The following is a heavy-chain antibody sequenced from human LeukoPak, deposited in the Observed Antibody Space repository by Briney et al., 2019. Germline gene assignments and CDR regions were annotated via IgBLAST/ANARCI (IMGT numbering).Heavy chain of an antibody. CDR3: ARGPRQVGSSSWYWFDP. CDR2: MNPNSGNT. CDR1: GYTFTSYD. J-gene: IGHJ5*02. D-gene: IGHD6-13*01. V-gene: IGHV1-8*01. Sequence: ASVKVSCKASGYTFTSYDINWVRQATGQGLEWMGWMNPNSGNTGYAQKFQGRVTMTTDTSTSTAYMELRSLRSDDTAVYYCARGPRQVGSSSWYWFDPWGQGTLVTVSS.